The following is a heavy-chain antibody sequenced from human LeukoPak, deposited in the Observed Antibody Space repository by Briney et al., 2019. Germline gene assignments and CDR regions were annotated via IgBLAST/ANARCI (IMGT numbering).Heavy chain of an antibody. CDR1: GFTFSSYS. Sequence: GGSLRLSCAASGFTFSSYSMNWVRQAPGKGLEWVSSISSSSSYIYYADSVKGRFTISRDSAKNSLYLQMNSLRAEDTAVYYCARVSWATVTTRSLYYYGMDVWGQGTTVTVSS. J-gene: IGHJ6*02. D-gene: IGHD4-17*01. CDR3: ARVSWATVTTRSLYYYGMDV. CDR2: ISSSSSYI. V-gene: IGHV3-21*01.